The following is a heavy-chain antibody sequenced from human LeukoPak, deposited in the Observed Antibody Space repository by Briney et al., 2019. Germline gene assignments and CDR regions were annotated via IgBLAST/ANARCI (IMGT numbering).Heavy chain of an antibody. CDR2: INHHGSDK. CDR1: GFAFSIYW. D-gene: IGHD2-21*01. Sequence: GGSLRLSCAASGFAFSIYWMSWVRQAPGKGLEWVANINHHGSDKWYVDSVKGRSTIARDNTDNSLSLQMNSLRVEDTAVYYCARSDSIGSVDYWGQGTLITVSS. V-gene: IGHV3-7*01. CDR3: ARSDSIGSVDY. J-gene: IGHJ4*02.